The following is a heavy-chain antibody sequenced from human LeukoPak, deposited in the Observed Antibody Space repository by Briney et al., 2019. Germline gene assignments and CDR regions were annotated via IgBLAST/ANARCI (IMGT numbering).Heavy chain of an antibody. CDR3: ARHAPPFYSSSGSCWFDP. D-gene: IGHD6-13*01. CDR2: IYYSGST. CDR1: GGSISSSSYY. Sequence: PSETLSLTCTVSGGSISSSSYYWGWIRQPPGKGLEWIGSIYYSGSTYYNPSLKSRVTISVDTSKNQFSLKLSSVTAADTAVYYCARHAPPFYSSSGSCWFDPWGQGTLVTVSS. V-gene: IGHV4-39*01. J-gene: IGHJ5*02.